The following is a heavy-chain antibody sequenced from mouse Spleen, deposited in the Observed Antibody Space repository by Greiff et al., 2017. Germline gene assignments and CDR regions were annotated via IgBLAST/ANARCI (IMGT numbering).Heavy chain of an antibody. CDR3: ARRTGRGDFDY. V-gene: IGHV5-6*02. Sequence: EVKLVESGGDLVKPGGSLKLSCAASGFTFSSYGMSWVRQTPDKRLEWVATISSGGSYTYYPDSVKGRFTISRDSAKNTLYLQMSSLKSEDTAMYYCARRTGRGDFDYWGQGTTLTVSS. CDR1: GFTFSSYG. D-gene: IGHD4-1*01. CDR2: ISSGGSYT. J-gene: IGHJ2*01.